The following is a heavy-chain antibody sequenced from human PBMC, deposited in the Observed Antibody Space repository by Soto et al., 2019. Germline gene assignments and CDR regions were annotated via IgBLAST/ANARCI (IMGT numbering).Heavy chain of an antibody. CDR2: INAGNGNT. CDR1: GYTSTTYA. V-gene: IGHV1-3*05. D-gene: IGHD6-19*01. Sequence: QVQLVQSGAEEKKPGASVKVSCKASGYTSTTYAMHWVRQAPGQRLEWMGWINAGNGNTKYSQKFQGRVTITRDTSASTAYMELSRLRSEDTAVYYCARAVAVPADFDYWGQGTLVTVSS. CDR3: ARAVAVPADFDY. J-gene: IGHJ4*02.